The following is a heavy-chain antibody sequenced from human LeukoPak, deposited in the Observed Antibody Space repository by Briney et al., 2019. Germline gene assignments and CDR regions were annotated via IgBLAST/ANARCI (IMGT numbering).Heavy chain of an antibody. J-gene: IGHJ4*02. Sequence: SVKVSCKASGGIFSNYALNWVRQAPGQGLEWMGGIIPIFGTAHYAQKFQGRVTITADESTSTAYMELRSLRSEDTAVYYCARVSTRLDGYKKLLDYWGQGTLVTVSS. CDR3: ARVSTRLDGYKKLLDY. V-gene: IGHV1-69*13. CDR2: IIPIFGTA. CDR1: GGIFSNYA. D-gene: IGHD5-24*01.